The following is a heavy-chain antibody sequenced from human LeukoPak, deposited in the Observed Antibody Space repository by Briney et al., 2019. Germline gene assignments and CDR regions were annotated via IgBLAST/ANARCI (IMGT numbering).Heavy chain of an antibody. Sequence: SETLSPTCTVSGGSISSYYWSWIRQPPGKGREWIGYIYYSGSTNYNPSLKSRVTISVDTSKNQFSLKLSSVTAADTAVYYCARGYCSSTSCYHFDPWGQGTLVTVSS. D-gene: IGHD2-2*01. CDR3: ARGYCSSTSCYHFDP. CDR2: IYYSGST. CDR1: GGSISSYY. V-gene: IGHV4-59*08. J-gene: IGHJ5*02.